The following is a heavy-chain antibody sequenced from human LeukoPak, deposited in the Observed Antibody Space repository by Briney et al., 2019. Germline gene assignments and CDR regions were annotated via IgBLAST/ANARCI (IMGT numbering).Heavy chain of an antibody. D-gene: IGHD1-1*01. CDR2: INWNGGST. Sequence: GGSLRLSCAASGFTFDGYGMSWVRHAPGKGLEWVSGINWNGGSTGYADSVKGRFTISRDNAKNSLYLQMNSLRAEDTALYYCARDSGGPAAATKFDYWGQGTLVTVSS. CDR1: GFTFDGYG. J-gene: IGHJ4*02. V-gene: IGHV3-20*04. CDR3: ARDSGGPAAATKFDY.